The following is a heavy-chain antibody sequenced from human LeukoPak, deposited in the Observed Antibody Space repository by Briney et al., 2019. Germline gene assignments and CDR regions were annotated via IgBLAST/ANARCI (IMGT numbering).Heavy chain of an antibody. CDR1: GFTFSSYS. CDR2: ISSSSSYI. D-gene: IGHD3-22*01. V-gene: IGHV3-21*01. Sequence: GGSLRLSCAASGFTFSSYSMNWVRQAPGKGLEWVSSISSSSSYIYYADSVKGRFTISRDNAKNSLYLQMNGLRAEDTAVYYCARAQPAYYYDSSGPIWGQGTMVTVSS. J-gene: IGHJ3*02. CDR3: ARAQPAYYYDSSGPI.